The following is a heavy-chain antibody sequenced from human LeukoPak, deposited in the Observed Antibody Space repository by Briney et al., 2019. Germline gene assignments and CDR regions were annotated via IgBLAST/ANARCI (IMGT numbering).Heavy chain of an antibody. Sequence: TSETLSLTCAVSGGSISSYYWSWIRQPPGKGLEWIGYIYYSGSTNYNPSLKSRVTISVDTSKNQFSLKLSSVTAADTAVYYCARGVSSGSDYWGQGTLVTVSS. CDR2: IYYSGST. CDR1: GGSISSYY. V-gene: IGHV4-59*08. CDR3: ARGVSSGSDY. D-gene: IGHD3-10*01. J-gene: IGHJ4*02.